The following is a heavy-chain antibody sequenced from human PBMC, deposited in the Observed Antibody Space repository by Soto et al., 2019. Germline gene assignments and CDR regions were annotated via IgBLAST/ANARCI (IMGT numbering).Heavy chain of an antibody. J-gene: IGHJ6*02. D-gene: IGHD6-13*01. CDR2: IYSGGST. V-gene: IGHV3-53*01. Sequence: PGGSQRLSSTASGFTVSSNYMSWVRQAPGKGLEWVSVIYSGGSTYYADSVKGRFTISRDNSKNTLYLQMNSLRAEDTAVYYCAREGVLQRSYSSSWTGSVYYGMAVWGQGTTVPVSS. CDR3: AREGVLQRSYSSSWTGSVYYGMAV. CDR1: GFTVSSNY.